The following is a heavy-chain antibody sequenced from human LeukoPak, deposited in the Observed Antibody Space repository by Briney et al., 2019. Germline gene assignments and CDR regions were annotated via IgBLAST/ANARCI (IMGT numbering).Heavy chain of an antibody. V-gene: IGHV3-30-3*01. D-gene: IGHD6-13*01. CDR3: ASLHTSAAPDALDI. Sequence: GRSLRLSCAASGFTFSSYAMHWVRQAPGKGLEWVAVISYDGSNKYYADSVKGRFTISRDNSKNTLYLQMNSLRAEDTAVYYCASLHTSAAPDALDIWGQGTMVTVSS. CDR1: GFTFSSYA. CDR2: ISYDGSNK. J-gene: IGHJ3*02.